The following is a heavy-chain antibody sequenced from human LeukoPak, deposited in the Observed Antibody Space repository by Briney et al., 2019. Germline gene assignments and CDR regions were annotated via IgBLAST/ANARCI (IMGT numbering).Heavy chain of an antibody. CDR1: GGTFSSYA. V-gene: IGHV1-69*13. CDR3: GTLLSNGPFDY. CDR2: IIPIFGTA. Sequence: SVKVSCKASGGTFSSYAISWVRQAPGQGLEWMGGIIPIFGTANYAQKFQGRVTITADESTSTAYMELSRLRSDDTAVYYCGTLLSNGPFDYWGQGSLVTVSS. J-gene: IGHJ4*02.